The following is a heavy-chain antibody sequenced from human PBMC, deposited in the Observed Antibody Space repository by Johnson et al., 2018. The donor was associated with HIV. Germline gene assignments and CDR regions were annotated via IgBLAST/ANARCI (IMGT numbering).Heavy chain of an antibody. CDR3: GKDDLGWELSHDDAFDI. CDR1: GFTFSSYG. Sequence: QVRLVESGGGVVQPGRSLRLSCAASGFTFSSYGMHWVRQAPGKGLEWVAVMWYDGSNKYYADSVKGRFTISRDNSKNTLYLQMNSLRAEDTAGDYCGKDDLGWELSHDDAFDIWGQGTMVIVSS. J-gene: IGHJ3*02. V-gene: IGHV3-33*06. CDR2: MWYDGSNK. D-gene: IGHD1-26*01.